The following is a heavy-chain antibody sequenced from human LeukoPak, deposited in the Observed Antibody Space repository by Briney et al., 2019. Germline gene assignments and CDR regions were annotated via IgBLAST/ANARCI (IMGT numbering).Heavy chain of an antibody. D-gene: IGHD6-19*01. CDR3: ARDSYSSGAHFDY. V-gene: IGHV3-74*01. CDR2: INSDGSST. J-gene: IGHJ4*02. CDR1: GFTFSSYW. Sequence: GGSLRLSCAASGFTFSSYWMHWVRQAPGKGLVWVSRINSDGSSTSYADSVKGRFTISRDNAKNTLYLQMNSPRAEDTAVYYCARDSYSSGAHFDYWGQGTLVTVSS.